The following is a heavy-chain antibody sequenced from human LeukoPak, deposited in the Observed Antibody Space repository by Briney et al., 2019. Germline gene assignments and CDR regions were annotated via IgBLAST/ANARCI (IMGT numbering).Heavy chain of an antibody. V-gene: IGHV3-30-3*01. CDR1: GFTFRNYV. Sequence: GGSLGLSCAASGFTFRNYVIHWVRQAPGKGLEWVAVTSSDINVKLYADSVKGRFTTSRDNSRSTLYLQMNSLRPEDTAIYYCAREGYYGSGSPPSLYFDYWGQGTLVTVSS. D-gene: IGHD3-10*01. CDR2: TSSDINVK. J-gene: IGHJ4*02. CDR3: AREGYYGSGSPPSLYFDY.